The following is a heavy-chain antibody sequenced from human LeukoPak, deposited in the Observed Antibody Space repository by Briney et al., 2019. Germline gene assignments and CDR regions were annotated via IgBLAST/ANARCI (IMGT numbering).Heavy chain of an antibody. D-gene: IGHD3-22*01. Sequence: PLASVKVSCKASGYTFTSYGISWVRQAPGPGLEWMGWISAYNGNTNYAQKLQGRVTMTTDTSTSTAYMELRSLRSDDTAVYYCARMYYYDSSGYGLNYYYYGMDVWGQGTTVTVSS. V-gene: IGHV1-18*01. J-gene: IGHJ6*02. CDR3: ARMYYYDSSGYGLNYYYYGMDV. CDR2: ISAYNGNT. CDR1: GYTFTSYG.